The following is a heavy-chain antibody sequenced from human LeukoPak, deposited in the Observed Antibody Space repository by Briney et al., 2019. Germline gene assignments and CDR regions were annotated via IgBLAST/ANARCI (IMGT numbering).Heavy chain of an antibody. CDR1: GDSITSYF. V-gene: IGHV4-59*01. D-gene: IGHD1-26*01. Sequence: SETLSLTCTVSGDSITSYFWSWIRQPPGKGLEWIGYIYYSGTTHYNPSLKSRVTISIDTSKSQFSLNLTSVTAADTAVYYCARVYSPSGSYSVDYWGQGTLVTVSS. CDR2: IYYSGTT. CDR3: ARVYSPSGSYSVDY. J-gene: IGHJ4*02.